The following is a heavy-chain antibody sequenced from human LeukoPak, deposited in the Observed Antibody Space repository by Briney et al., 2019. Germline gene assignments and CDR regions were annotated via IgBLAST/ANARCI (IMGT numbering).Heavy chain of an antibody. V-gene: IGHV4-59*11. CDR3: ARDLVTVTKGFDI. J-gene: IGHJ3*02. D-gene: IGHD4-17*01. Sequence: SETLSLTCAVSDDSFSSHYWTWIRQPPGKGLEWIGYISYIGSTNYNPSLKSRVTISIDTSMNQFSLRLSSVTAADTAVYYCARDLVTVTKGFDIWGQGTMVSVSS. CDR1: DDSFSSHY. CDR2: ISYIGST.